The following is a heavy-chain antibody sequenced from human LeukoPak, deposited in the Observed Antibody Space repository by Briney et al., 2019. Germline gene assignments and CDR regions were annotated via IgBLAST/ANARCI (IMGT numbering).Heavy chain of an antibody. Sequence: GGSLRLSCAASGFTFSSYSMNWVRQAPGKGLEWVSSISSSSSYIYYADSVKGRFTISRDNAKNSLYLQMNSLRAKDTAVYYCARGEEYYDSSGYYPNDHFDYWGQGTLVTVSS. CDR3: ARGEEYYDSSGYYPNDHFDY. V-gene: IGHV3-21*01. D-gene: IGHD3-22*01. CDR1: GFTFSSYS. CDR2: ISSSSSYI. J-gene: IGHJ4*02.